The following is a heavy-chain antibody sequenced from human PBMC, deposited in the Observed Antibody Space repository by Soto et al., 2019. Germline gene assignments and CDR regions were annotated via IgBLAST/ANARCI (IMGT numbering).Heavy chain of an antibody. CDR1: GGTFSSYA. Sequence: ASVKVSCKASGGTFSSYAISWVRQAPGQGLEWMGGIIPIFGTANYAQKFQGRVTITADESTSTAYMELSSLRSEDTAVYYCARATLPYDFWTFDYWGQGTLVTVSS. D-gene: IGHD3-3*01. V-gene: IGHV1-69*13. CDR2: IIPIFGTA. J-gene: IGHJ4*02. CDR3: ARATLPYDFWTFDY.